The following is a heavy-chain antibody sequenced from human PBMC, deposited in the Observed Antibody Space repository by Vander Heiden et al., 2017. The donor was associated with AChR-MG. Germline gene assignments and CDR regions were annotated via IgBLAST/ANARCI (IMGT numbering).Heavy chain of an antibody. J-gene: IGHJ5*02. Sequence: QVQLVQSGAEVKKPGASVKVSCKASGYTFTSYGISWVRQAPGQGLEWMGWISAYNGNTNYAQKLQGRVTMTTDTSTSTAYMELRSLRSDDTAVYYCARNPDIPPREITFGGVIVIQNWFDPWGQGTLVTVSS. D-gene: IGHD3-16*02. V-gene: IGHV1-18*01. CDR2: ISAYNGNT. CDR3: ARNPDIPPREITFGGVIVIQNWFDP. CDR1: GYTFTSYG.